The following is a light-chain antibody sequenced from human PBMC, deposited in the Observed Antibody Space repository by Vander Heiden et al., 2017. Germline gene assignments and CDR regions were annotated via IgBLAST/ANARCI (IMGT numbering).Light chain of an antibody. CDR3: RSLTTATSVV. V-gene: IGLV2-14*03. CDR2: DVS. J-gene: IGLJ2*01. Sequence: QSALTQPASVSGSPGQSITISCAGTSSDVGGYNFVSWYQQHPGKAPKLIIYDVSKPSGRVASLFSGSTSGNASSLTIAGLHAEDEADYYCRSLTTATSVVFGEGTKLTVL. CDR1: SSDVGGYNF.